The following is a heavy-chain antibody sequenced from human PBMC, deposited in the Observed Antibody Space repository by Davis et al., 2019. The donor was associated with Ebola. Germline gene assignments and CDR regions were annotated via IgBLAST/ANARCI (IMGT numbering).Heavy chain of an antibody. CDR2: IYYSGST. CDR1: GGSISSYY. CDR3: ARVRHSSSWYDFDY. Sequence: PGGSLRLSCTVSGGSISSYYWSWIRQPPGKGLEWIGYIYYSGSTNYNPSLKSRVTISVDTSKNQFSLKLSSVTAADTAVYYCARVRHSSSWYDFDYWGQGTLVTVSS. V-gene: IGHV4-59*01. D-gene: IGHD6-13*01. J-gene: IGHJ4*02.